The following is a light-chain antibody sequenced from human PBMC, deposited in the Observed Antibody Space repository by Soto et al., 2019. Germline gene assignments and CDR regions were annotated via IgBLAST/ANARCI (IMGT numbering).Light chain of an antibody. Sequence: EIVLTQSPATLSLSPGERATLSCRASQSVSSYLAWYQQKPGQAPRLLIYDASNRATGIPARFSGSGSGTDFTLTISSLEPEDFAVYYCQQRSNWWTFGQGPKVESK. CDR2: DAS. V-gene: IGKV3-11*01. J-gene: IGKJ1*01. CDR1: QSVSSY. CDR3: QQRSNWWT.